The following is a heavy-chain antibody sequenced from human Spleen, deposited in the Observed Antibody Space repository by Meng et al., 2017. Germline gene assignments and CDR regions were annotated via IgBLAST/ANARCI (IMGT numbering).Heavy chain of an antibody. CDR2: INPNSGDT. D-gene: IGHD1-26*01. V-gene: IGHV1-2*06. J-gene: IGHJ4*02. CDR1: GYSFTGYY. CDR3: ASYYLGCY. Sequence: QVQLVQSGSEVKKPGASVTVSCKASGYSFTGYYMHWVRQGRGQGLEWLGRINPNSGDTRYAPKFQGRVTMTRDTSISTAYMELSRLRSDDTAIYYCASYYLGCYWGQGTLVTVSS.